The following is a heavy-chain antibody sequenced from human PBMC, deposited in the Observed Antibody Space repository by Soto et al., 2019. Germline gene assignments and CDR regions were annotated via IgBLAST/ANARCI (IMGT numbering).Heavy chain of an antibody. CDR2: INHSGST. CDR3: ARGITMVRGVPDYFDY. V-gene: IGHV4-34*01. J-gene: IGHJ4*02. CDR1: GGSFSGYY. Sequence: SETLSLTCAVYGGSFSGYYWSWIRQPPGKGLEWIGEINHSGSTNYNPSLKSRVTISVDTSKNQFSLKLSSVTAADTAVYYCARGITMVRGVPDYFDYWGQGTLVTVSS. D-gene: IGHD3-10*01.